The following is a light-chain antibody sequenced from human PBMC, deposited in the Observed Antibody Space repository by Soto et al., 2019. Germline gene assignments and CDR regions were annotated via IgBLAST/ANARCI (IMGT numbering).Light chain of an antibody. V-gene: IGKV1-33*01. Sequence: DIQVRLPAFYGSGVDGGGGTIIFQASKNINNYXXWXXQXPXXXPXXRIDDASNLEGGVPSRFRGSGSGTDFTFTISRLQPEEIATYYCQQYENLPTFGQGKRLEI. CDR3: QQYENLPT. J-gene: IGKJ5*01. CDR2: DAS. CDR1: KNINNY.